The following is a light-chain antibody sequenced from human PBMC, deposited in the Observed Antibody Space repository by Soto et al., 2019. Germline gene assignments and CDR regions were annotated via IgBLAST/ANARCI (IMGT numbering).Light chain of an antibody. CDR3: QQYGRSPDWDRWT. J-gene: IGKJ1*01. V-gene: IGKV3-20*01. Sequence: EIVLTQSPGTLSLSPGERATLSCRASQSISSSNLAWYQQKPGQAPRLLLYGASYRAAGIPDRFSGSGSGTDFTLTISRMEPEDFAVYYCQQYGRSPDWDRWTFGQGTKVEGK. CDR1: QSISSSN. CDR2: GAS.